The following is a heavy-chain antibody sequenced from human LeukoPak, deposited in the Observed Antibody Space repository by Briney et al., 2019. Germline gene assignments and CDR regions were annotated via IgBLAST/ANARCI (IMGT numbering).Heavy chain of an antibody. V-gene: IGHV3-30-3*01. Sequence: QPGGSLRLSCAASGFTFSSYAMHWVRQAPGKGLEWVAVISYDGSNKYYADSVKGRFTTSRDNSKNTLYLQMNSLRAEDTAVYYCARDGAVAGDYYYGMDVWGQGTTVTVSS. D-gene: IGHD6-19*01. CDR1: GFTFSSYA. CDR2: ISYDGSNK. J-gene: IGHJ6*02. CDR3: ARDGAVAGDYYYGMDV.